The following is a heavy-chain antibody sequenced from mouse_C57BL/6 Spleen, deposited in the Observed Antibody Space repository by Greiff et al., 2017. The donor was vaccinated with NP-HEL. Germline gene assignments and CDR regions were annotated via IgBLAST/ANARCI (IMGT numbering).Heavy chain of an antibody. V-gene: IGHV2-6-1*01. CDR1: GFSFTSYG. D-gene: IGHD2-5*01. CDR3: ARHAYYSDYEFAY. J-gene: IGHJ3*01. Sequence: VKVVESGPGLVAPSQCLSISCTASGFSFTSYGVHWVRQPPGKGLEWLVVIWSDGNTTYNSAVKSRLSISKDNSKSQVFLKMNSLQTDDTAMDYCARHAYYSDYEFAYWGQGTLVTVSA. CDR2: IWSDGNT.